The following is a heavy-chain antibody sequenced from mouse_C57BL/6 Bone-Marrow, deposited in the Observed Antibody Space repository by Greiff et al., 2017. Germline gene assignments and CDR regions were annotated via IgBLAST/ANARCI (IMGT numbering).Heavy chain of an antibody. D-gene: IGHD2-13*01. CDR2: IDPSDSYT. V-gene: IGHV1-69*01. Sequence: VQLQQSGAELVMPGASVKLSCKASGYTFTSYWMHWVKQRPGQGLEWIGEIDPSDSYTNYNQKFKGKSTLTVDKSSSTAYMQLSSLSSEDSAVDSCARSSDYDEYVLCYAMDYWGQGTSVTVSS. J-gene: IGHJ4*01. CDR3: ARSSDYDEYVLCYAMDY. CDR1: GYTFTSYW.